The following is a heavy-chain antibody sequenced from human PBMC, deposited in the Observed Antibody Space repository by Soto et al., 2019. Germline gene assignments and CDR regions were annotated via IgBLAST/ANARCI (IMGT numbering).Heavy chain of an antibody. Sequence: QVQLVQSGAEVKKPGASVKVSCKASGYTFTSYDINWVRQATGQGLEWMGWMNPNSGNTGYAQKFQGRVIMTRNTSISTAYMELSSLRSEDTAVYYCASTLAARKYAFDIWGQGTMVTVSS. D-gene: IGHD6-19*01. V-gene: IGHV1-8*01. CDR3: ASTLAARKYAFDI. CDR1: GYTFTSYD. J-gene: IGHJ3*02. CDR2: MNPNSGNT.